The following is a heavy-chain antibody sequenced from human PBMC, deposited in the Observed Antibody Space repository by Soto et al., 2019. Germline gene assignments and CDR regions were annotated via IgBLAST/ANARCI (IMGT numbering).Heavy chain of an antibody. Sequence: PSETLSLTCAVSGGSISNFYWSWIRQSPGRGLEWIGYISNTGNTHYDPSLKGRFTIALDTSKNQFSLKLTSVTAADTAVYFCASGDPVYHARPGVFDFSGPATMVTVSS. CDR1: GGSISNFY. V-gene: IGHV4-59*01. CDR3: ASGDPVYHARPGVFDF. D-gene: IGHD6-6*01. J-gene: IGHJ3*01. CDR2: ISNTGNT.